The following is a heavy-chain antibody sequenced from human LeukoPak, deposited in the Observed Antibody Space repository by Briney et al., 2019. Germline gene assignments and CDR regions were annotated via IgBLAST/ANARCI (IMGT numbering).Heavy chain of an antibody. D-gene: IGHD2-15*01. J-gene: IGHJ4*02. V-gene: IGHV3-30*02. CDR2: IRNDGTDK. Sequence: GGSLRLSCAASGFTFRNYGMHWVRQAPGKGLHWVAFIRNDGTDKYYTDAVKGRFTITRDNSKNTLYLQMNSLRTEDTAVYYCAKAEEGYCSGGSCYSPNYWGQGALVTVSS. CDR3: AKAEEGYCSGGSCYSPNY. CDR1: GFTFRNYG.